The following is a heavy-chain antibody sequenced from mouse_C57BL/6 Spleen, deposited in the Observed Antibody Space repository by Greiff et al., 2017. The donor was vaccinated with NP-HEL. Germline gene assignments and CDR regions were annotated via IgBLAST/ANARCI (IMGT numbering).Heavy chain of an antibody. CDR2: IYPGDGDT. J-gene: IGHJ3*01. D-gene: IGHD1-1*01. V-gene: IGHV1-82*01. CDR1: GYAFSSSW. CDR3: ARSGVYYGSSLFAY. Sequence: QVQLQQSGPEPVKPGASVKISCKASGYAFSSSWMNWVKQRPGKGLEWIGRIYPGDGDTNYNGKFKGKATLTADKSSSTAYMQLSSLTSEDSAVYFCARSGVYYGSSLFAYWGQGTLVTVSA.